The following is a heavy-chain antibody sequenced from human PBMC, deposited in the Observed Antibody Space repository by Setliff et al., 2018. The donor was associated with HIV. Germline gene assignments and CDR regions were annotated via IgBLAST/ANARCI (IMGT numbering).Heavy chain of an antibody. Sequence: GGSLRLSCAGVGFDLGDYAVNWVRQAPGKGLEWISSISSSDYMYYADSVKGRFTISRDNAKNSLYLQMNSLRAEDTAVYYCARDRGYPDSFNIWGQGTVVTVSS. V-gene: IGHV3-21*01. CDR3: ARDRGYPDSFNI. CDR1: GFDLGDYA. D-gene: IGHD3-10*01. J-gene: IGHJ3*02. CDR2: ISSSDYM.